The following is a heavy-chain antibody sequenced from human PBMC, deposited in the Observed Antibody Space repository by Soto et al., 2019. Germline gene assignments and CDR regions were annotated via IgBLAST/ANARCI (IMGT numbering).Heavy chain of an antibody. Sequence: QVQLVQSGAEVKKPGSSVKVSCKAPGGTFSSYAISWVRQAPGQGLEWMGGIIPIFGTAKYAQKSQGRVTITADESTSTGYMKLSSLRSEDTAVYYCARSQGGSSSLDIYYYYYYGMDVWGQGTTVTVSS. D-gene: IGHD2-15*01. CDR3: ARSQGGSSSLDIYYYYYYGMDV. J-gene: IGHJ6*02. CDR1: GGTFSSYA. V-gene: IGHV1-69*01. CDR2: IIPIFGTA.